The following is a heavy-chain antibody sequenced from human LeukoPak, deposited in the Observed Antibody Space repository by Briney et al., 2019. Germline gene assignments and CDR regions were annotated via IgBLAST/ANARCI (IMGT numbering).Heavy chain of an antibody. CDR2: IIPIFGTA. Sequence: GASVKVSCKASGYTFTGYYMHWVRQAPGQGLEWMGGIIPIFGTANYAQKFQGRVTITADESTSTAYMELSSLRSEDTAVYYCASAGSGSYYIFDYWGQGTLVTVSS. J-gene: IGHJ4*02. CDR1: GYTFTGYY. V-gene: IGHV1-69*13. CDR3: ASAGSGSYYIFDY. D-gene: IGHD3-10*01.